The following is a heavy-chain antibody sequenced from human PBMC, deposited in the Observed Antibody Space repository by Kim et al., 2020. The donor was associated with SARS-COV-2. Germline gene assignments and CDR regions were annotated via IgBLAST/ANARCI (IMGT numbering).Heavy chain of an antibody. J-gene: IGHJ4*02. CDR3: ATLPDSSSWAFDY. Sequence: YATEFQGRVPRTEDTSTDTAYMELSSLRSEDTAVYYCATLPDSSSWAFDYWGQGTLVTLSS. V-gene: IGHV1-24*01. D-gene: IGHD6-13*01.